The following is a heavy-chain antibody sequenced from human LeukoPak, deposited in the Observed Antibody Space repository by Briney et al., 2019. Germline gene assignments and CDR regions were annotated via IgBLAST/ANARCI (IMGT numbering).Heavy chain of an antibody. D-gene: IGHD3-9*01. CDR2: ISAYNGNT. CDR3: AGDYLRYFGWLLPLDY. CDR1: GYTFTSYG. Sequence: ASVKVSCKASGYTFTSYGISWVRQAPGQGLEWMGWISAYNGNTNYAQKLQGRVTMTTDTSTSTAYMELRSLRSDDTAVYYCAGDYLRYFGWLLPLDYWGQGTLVNVSS. V-gene: IGHV1-18*01. J-gene: IGHJ4*02.